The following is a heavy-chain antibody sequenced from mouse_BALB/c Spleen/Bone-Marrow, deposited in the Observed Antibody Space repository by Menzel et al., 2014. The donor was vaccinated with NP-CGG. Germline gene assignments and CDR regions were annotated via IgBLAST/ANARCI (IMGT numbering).Heavy chain of an antibody. D-gene: IGHD1-1*01. CDR3: ARPDYYGYLNY. J-gene: IGHJ2*01. Sequence: EAKLMESGGGLVQPGGSLKLSCAASGFDFSRYWMSWVRQAPGKGLEWIGEINPDSRTINYSPSLKDKFIISRGNAKNTLCLRLNKVRSEDTALYYCARPDYYGYLNYWGQGTTLTVSS. CDR1: GFDFSRYW. V-gene: IGHV4-1*02. CDR2: INPDSRTI.